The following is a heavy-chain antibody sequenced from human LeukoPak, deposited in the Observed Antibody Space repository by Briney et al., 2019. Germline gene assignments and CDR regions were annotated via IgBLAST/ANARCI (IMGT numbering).Heavy chain of an antibody. Sequence: SETLSLTCAVSGYSISSGYYWGWIRQPPGKGLEWIGSIYHSGSTYYNPSLKSRVTISVDTSKNQFTLKLSSVTAADTAVYYCARRLYSSSYWYFDLWGRGTLVTVSP. CDR3: ARRLYSSSYWYFDL. J-gene: IGHJ2*01. CDR1: GYSISSGYY. D-gene: IGHD6-6*01. V-gene: IGHV4-38-2*01. CDR2: IYHSGST.